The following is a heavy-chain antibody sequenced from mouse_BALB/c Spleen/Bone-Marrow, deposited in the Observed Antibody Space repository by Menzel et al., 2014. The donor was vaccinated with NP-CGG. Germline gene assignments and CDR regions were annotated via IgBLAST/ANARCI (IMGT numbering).Heavy chain of an antibody. CDR3: STLTETFDY. CDR2: IDPANGYT. Sequence: VQLKESGAELVKPGASVKMSCKASGYYIKDTYMNWVKQRPEQGLEWIGRIDPANGYTEYNPNFKGKATIIADTSSNSTSLQLGLLTSAATAAYFYSTLTETFDYWAQGTTLTVSS. J-gene: IGHJ2*01. D-gene: IGHD4-1*01. CDR1: GYYIKDTY. V-gene: IGHV14-3*02.